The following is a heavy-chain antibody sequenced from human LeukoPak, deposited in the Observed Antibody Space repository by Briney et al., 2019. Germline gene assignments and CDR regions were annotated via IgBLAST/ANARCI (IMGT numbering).Heavy chain of an antibody. J-gene: IGHJ6*02. V-gene: IGHV1-18*01. Sequence: GASVKVSCKASGYTFTSYGISWVRQAPGQGLEWMGWISAYNGNTNYAQELQGRVTMTTDTSTSTAYMELRSLRSDDTAVYYCARELYDFWSGYYTAPLYGMDVWGQGTTVTVSS. CDR2: ISAYNGNT. CDR3: ARELYDFWSGYYTAPLYGMDV. CDR1: GYTFTSYG. D-gene: IGHD3-3*01.